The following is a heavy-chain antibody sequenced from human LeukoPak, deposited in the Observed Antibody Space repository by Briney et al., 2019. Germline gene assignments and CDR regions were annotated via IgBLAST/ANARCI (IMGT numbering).Heavy chain of an antibody. D-gene: IGHD2-21*01. CDR2: IYYNGST. V-gene: IGHV4-30-4*01. CDR3: ARDYSYLRAFDI. Sequence: SETLSLTCTVSGGSISSGDYYWSWIRPPPGMGLEWIGYIYYNGSTYSNPSLKSRVTISVETSKNQFSLKLSSVTAADTAVYYCARDYSYLRAFDIWGQGTMVTVSS. J-gene: IGHJ3*02. CDR1: GGSISSGDYY.